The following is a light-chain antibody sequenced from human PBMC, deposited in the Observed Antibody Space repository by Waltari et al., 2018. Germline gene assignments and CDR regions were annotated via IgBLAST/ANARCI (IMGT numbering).Light chain of an antibody. CDR1: QTVLYSSKNKNC. CDR2: WAS. J-gene: IGKJ2*01. V-gene: IGKV4-1*01. Sequence: DIVMTQSPDSLPVSLGERAPINCKSSQTVLYSSKNKNCLAWYQQKPGQPPKLLIYWASTRESGVPDRFSGSESGTDFTLTISSLQAEDVAVYYCQQYYTTPYTFGQGTKLEIK. CDR3: QQYYTTPYT.